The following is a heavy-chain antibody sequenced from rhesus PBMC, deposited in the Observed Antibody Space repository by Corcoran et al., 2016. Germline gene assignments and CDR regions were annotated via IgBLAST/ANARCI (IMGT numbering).Heavy chain of an antibody. CDR2: ISRFSDDS. CDR1: GVSINTHW. J-gene: IGHJ4*01. D-gene: IGHD2-21*01. V-gene: IGHV4-80*01. CDR3: VKNTGHIGHAYDF. Sequence: QVQLQESGPGLVKPSETLLLTCAVSGVSINTHWWSWIRQPPGKGMEWIGEISRFSDDSYYNSSLKSRVTISKDGSKNQFYLRMASVSAADTAVYYCVKNTGHIGHAYDFWGQGLRVTVSS.